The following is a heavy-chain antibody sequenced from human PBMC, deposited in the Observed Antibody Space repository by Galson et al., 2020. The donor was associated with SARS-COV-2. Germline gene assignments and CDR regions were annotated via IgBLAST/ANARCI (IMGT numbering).Heavy chain of an antibody. CDR1: GFTFNSYT. D-gene: IGHD1-26*01. CDR3: AREASWAMFGMDV. CDR2: ISSNSEYI. Sequence: GGSLRLSCAVSGFTFNSYTMSWVRQAPGKGPEWASSISSNSEYIYYVDSLKGRFTISRDNAKNSLYLQMNSLRAEDTAVYYCAREASWAMFGMDVWGQGTTFTVSS. V-gene: IGHV3-21*01. J-gene: IGHJ6*02.